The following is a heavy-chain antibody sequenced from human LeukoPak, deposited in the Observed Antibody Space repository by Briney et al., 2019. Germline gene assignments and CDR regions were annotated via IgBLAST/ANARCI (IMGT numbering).Heavy chain of an antibody. CDR1: GNSFTFYW. CDR3: VRLSRITMIRGVPSGAFDI. V-gene: IGHV5-51*01. D-gene: IGHD3-10*01. J-gene: IGHJ3*02. Sequence: EESLKISCQGSGNSFTFYWIGWVRQLPGKGLEWMGTIYPGDSDTRYSPSFQGQVTISVDKSISTAYLQWSSLKASDTAMYYCVRLSRITMIRGVPSGAFDIWGQGTMVTVSS. CDR2: IYPGDSDT.